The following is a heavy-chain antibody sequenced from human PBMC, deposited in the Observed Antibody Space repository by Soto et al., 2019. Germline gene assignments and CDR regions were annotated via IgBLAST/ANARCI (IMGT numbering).Heavy chain of an antibody. V-gene: IGHV4-59*01. J-gene: IGHJ4*02. CDR1: GDSISDYY. CDR2: IYHSGST. CDR3: ARASRNYFAY. Sequence: PLETLSLTCTVSGDSISDYYWSWIRQPPGKGLEWIGYIYHSGSTYYNPSLKSRVTIPLDASKIKVSLKLNSVTAADTAVYYCARASRNYFAYWGQGTMVTVYS.